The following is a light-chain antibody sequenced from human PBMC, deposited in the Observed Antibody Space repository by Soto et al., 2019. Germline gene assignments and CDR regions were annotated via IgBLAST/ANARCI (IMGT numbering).Light chain of an antibody. V-gene: IGKV1-39*01. J-gene: IGKJ1*01. CDR3: QQSYSNTQT. CDR2: VAS. Sequence: DIQMTQSPSSLSASVGYTVTITFLASQSISTYLNWYQQKPGKAPKLLILVASTLPSGVPSRFSGSGSGTDFTLTISSLQPEDFATYYCQQSYSNTQTFGQGTKVDI. CDR1: QSISTY.